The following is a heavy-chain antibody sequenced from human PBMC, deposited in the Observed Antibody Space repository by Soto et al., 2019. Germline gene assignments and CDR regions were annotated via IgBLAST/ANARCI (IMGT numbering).Heavy chain of an antibody. Sequence: EVQLVESGGGLVQPGGSLRLSCIASKFTFSSYWMSWVRQAPGEGLEWVANINQDGTEKYYVDSVKGRFTISRDNAKNSLYLQMDSLRVEATAVYYCASEYGDVLKFFDYWGQGTLVTVSS. V-gene: IGHV3-7*01. CDR1: KFTFSSYW. D-gene: IGHD2-21*02. CDR3: ASEYGDVLKFFDY. CDR2: INQDGTEK. J-gene: IGHJ4*02.